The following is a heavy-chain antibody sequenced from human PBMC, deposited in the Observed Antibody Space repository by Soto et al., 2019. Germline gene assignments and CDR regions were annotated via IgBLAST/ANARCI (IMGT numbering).Heavy chain of an antibody. Sequence: TSETLSLTCTVSGGSISSGGYYWSWIRQHPGKGLEWIGYIYYSGSTYYNPSLKSRVTISVDTSKNQFSLKLSSVTAADTAVYYCASGWSDKVVVITPPPWFDPWGQGSLVTVSS. V-gene: IGHV4-31*03. CDR2: IYYSGST. CDR1: GGSISSGGYY. D-gene: IGHD3-22*01. J-gene: IGHJ5*02. CDR3: ASGWSDKVVVITPPPWFDP.